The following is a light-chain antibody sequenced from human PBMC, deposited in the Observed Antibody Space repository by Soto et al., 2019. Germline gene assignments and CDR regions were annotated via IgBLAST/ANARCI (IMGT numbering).Light chain of an antibody. CDR3: QTWGTGIHV. CDR2: LNSGGSH. CDR1: SGHSSYA. Sequence: QLVLTQSPSASASLGASVKLTCTLSSGHSSYAIAWHQQQPENGPRYLMKLNSGGSHSKGAGIPDRFSGSSAGAERYLIISSLQSGDEADYYCQTWGTGIHVFGTGTKVTVL. V-gene: IGLV4-69*01. J-gene: IGLJ1*01.